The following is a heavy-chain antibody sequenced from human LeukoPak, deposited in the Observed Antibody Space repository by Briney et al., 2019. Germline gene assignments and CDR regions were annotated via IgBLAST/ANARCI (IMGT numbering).Heavy chain of an antibody. CDR2: IIPIFGTA. CDR1: GGTFSSYA. CDR3: ARDPHRYDSSGYYFAY. D-gene: IGHD3-22*01. V-gene: IGHV1-69*13. J-gene: IGHJ4*02. Sequence: SVKVSCKASGGTFSSYAISWVRQAPGQGLEWMGGIIPIFGTANYAQKFQGRVTITADESTSTAYMELSSLRSEDTAVYYCARDPHRYDSSGYYFAYWGQGTLVTVSS.